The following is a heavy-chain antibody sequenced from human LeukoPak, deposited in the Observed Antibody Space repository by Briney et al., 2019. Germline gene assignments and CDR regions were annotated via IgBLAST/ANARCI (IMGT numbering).Heavy chain of an antibody. CDR2: IYTSGST. J-gene: IGHJ6*03. Sequence: PSETLSLTCTVSGGSITSGSYYWSWIRQPAVKGLEWIGRIYTSGSTNYNPSLKSRVTISVDTSKNQFSLKLSSVTAADTAVYYCARDVRGVVQGYYYYYYMDVWGKGTTVTISS. V-gene: IGHV4-61*02. D-gene: IGHD3-10*01. CDR1: GGSITSGSYY. CDR3: ARDVRGVVQGYYYYYYMDV.